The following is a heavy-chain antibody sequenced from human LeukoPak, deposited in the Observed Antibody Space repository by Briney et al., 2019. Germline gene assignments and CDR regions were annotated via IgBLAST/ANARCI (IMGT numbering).Heavy chain of an antibody. J-gene: IGHJ3*02. CDR1: GYTFSNYG. V-gene: IGHV1-18*01. Sequence: ASVKVSCKASGYTFSNYGISWVRHAPGQGLEWMGWISVYNGNTNYAQKVQGRVTMTTDTSTNTGYMERRSLRSDDTAVYYGARDRRYFDWLLSIRDAFDIWGQGTMVTVPS. D-gene: IGHD3-9*01. CDR2: ISVYNGNT. CDR3: ARDRRYFDWLLSIRDAFDI.